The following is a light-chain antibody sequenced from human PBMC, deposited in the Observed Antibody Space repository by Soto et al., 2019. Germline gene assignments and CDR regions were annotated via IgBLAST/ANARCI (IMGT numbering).Light chain of an antibody. J-gene: IGKJ3*01. CDR1: QGISSY. V-gene: IGKV1-8*01. Sequence: AIRITHSPSSLSVSTGDRVTITCRASQGISSYLAWYQQKPGKAPKLLIYAASTLQSGVPSRFSGSGSGTDFTLTISCLQSEDFATYYCQQYYSYPFTFGPGTKVDNK. CDR3: QQYYSYPFT. CDR2: AAS.